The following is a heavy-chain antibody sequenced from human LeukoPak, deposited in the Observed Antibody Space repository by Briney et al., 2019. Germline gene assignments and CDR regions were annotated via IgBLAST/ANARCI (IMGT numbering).Heavy chain of an antibody. D-gene: IGHD5-12*01. CDR3: ARDSGYKLDY. J-gene: IGHJ4*02. Sequence: GGSLRLSCAASGCTFSSYWMRWVRRAPGRGLEGVANIEQDGSEKYYVDSVKGRFTISRDNAKNSLYLQMNSLRAEDTAVYYCARDSGYKLDYWGQGTLVTVSS. CDR1: GCTFSSYW. V-gene: IGHV3-7*01. CDR2: IEQDGSEK.